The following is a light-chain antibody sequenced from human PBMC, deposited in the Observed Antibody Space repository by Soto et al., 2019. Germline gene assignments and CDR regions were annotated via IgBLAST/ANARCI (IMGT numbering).Light chain of an antibody. CDR2: GAS. J-gene: IGKJ1*01. V-gene: IGKV3-20*01. CDR3: QQYASSGWT. CDR1: QSVSSN. Sequence: VVSESPATLAVSQGERATLSCRASQSVSSNLAWYRQKPGQAPRLLIYGASSRATGIPDRFSGSGSGTDFTLTISRLEPEDFAVYYCQQYASSGWTFGQGTKVDI.